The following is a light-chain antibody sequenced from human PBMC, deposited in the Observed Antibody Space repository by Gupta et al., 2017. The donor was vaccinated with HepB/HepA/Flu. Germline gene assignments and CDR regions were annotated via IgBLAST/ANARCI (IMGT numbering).Light chain of an antibody. CDR2: EVN. CDR3: SSYAGFKTLGI. Sequence: QCSLTHPAFVWAPPRHSITISCTGSTSDIAPYNYVSWYQQHPGKVPKLLIYEVNKRPSGVPDRFSGSKSGNTASLTISGLQAEDEASYYCSSYAGFKTLGIFGGGTKLTV. CDR1: TSDIAPYNY. V-gene: IGLV2-14*01. J-gene: IGLJ2*01.